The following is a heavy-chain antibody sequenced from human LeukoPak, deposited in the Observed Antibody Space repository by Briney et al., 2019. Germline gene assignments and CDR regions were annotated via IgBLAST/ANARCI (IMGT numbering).Heavy chain of an antibody. V-gene: IGHV3-21*01. CDR3: AREMATLDDY. Sequence: GGSLRLSCAASGFTFSSYSMNWVRQAPGKGLEWVSSISSSSSHIDYADSVKGRFTISRDNAKNSLYLQMNSLSAEDTAVYYCAREMATLDDYWGQGTLVTVSS. J-gene: IGHJ4*02. CDR1: GFTFSSYS. CDR2: ISSSSSHI. D-gene: IGHD5-24*01.